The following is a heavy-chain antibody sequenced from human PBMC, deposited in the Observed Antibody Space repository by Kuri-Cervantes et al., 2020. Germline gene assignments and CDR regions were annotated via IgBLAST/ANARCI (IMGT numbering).Heavy chain of an antibody. CDR3: ARLFPKVRNYYYYYYMDV. J-gene: IGHJ6*03. Sequence: GESLKISCAASGFTFSCYAMHWVRQAPGEGLEWVAVISYDGNIKFYEDSVKGRLTISRDNSKGMLYLQLYRLRVEDTALYYCARLFPKVRNYYYYYYMDVWGKGTTVTVSS. CDR1: GFTFSCYA. CDR2: ISYDGNIK. V-gene: IGHV3-30-3*01. D-gene: IGHD2-2*01.